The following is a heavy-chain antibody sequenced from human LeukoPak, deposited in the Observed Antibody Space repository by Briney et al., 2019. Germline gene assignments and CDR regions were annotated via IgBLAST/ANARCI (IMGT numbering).Heavy chain of an antibody. CDR1: GGTFSSYA. V-gene: IGHV1-69*13. J-gene: IGHJ4*02. CDR2: IIPILGTA. D-gene: IGHD6-6*01. Sequence: SVKVSCKASGGTFSSYAISWVRQAPGQGLEWMGGIIPILGTANYAQKFQGRVTITADESTSTAYMELSSLRSEDTAVYYCARGGIAARPVDYWGQGTLVTVSS. CDR3: ARGGIAARPVDY.